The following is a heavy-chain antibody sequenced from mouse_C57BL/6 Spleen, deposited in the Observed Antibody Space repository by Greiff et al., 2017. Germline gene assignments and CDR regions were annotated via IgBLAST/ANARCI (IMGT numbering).Heavy chain of an antibody. V-gene: IGHV7-3*01. CDR1: GFTFTDYY. CDR2: IRNKANGYTT. J-gene: IGHJ4*01. CDR3: ARYPSHYGSYDYYAMDY. D-gene: IGHD2-1*01. Sequence: EVQVVESGGGLVQPGGSLSLSCAASGFTFTDYYMRWVRQPPGKALEWLGFIRNKANGYTTEYSASVKDRFTISRDNSQSILYLQMNALRAADSSAYYCARYPSHYGSYDYYAMDYWGQGTSVTVSS.